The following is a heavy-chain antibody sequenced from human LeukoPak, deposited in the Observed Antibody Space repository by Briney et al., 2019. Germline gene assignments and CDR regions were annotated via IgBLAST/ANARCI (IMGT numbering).Heavy chain of an antibody. CDR1: GFPFSSYW. CDR2: IYNDGSRA. D-gene: IGHD3-10*01. V-gene: IGHV3-74*01. CDR3: ARSGAGGAFDM. J-gene: IGHJ3*02. Sequence: GGSLRLSCAASGFPFSSYWMHWVRHAPGKGLLWVSRIYNDGSRATYADSVKGRFTISGDNAKNTRFLQMNSLTAEDTAVYYCARSGAGGAFDMWGRGTMVTVSS.